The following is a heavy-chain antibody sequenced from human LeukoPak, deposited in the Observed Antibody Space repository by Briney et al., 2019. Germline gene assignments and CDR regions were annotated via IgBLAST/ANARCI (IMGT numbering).Heavy chain of an antibody. CDR1: GFTFSSYA. V-gene: IGHV3-23*01. CDR2: ISGSGGST. J-gene: IGHJ3*02. D-gene: IGHD1-14*01. Sequence: GGSLRLSCAASGFTFSSYAMSWVRQAPGKGLEWVSAISGSGGSTYYADSVKGRFTISRDNAKNSLYLQVNSLRAEDTAVYYCARGPPESFDIWGQGTMVTVSS. CDR3: ARGPPESFDI.